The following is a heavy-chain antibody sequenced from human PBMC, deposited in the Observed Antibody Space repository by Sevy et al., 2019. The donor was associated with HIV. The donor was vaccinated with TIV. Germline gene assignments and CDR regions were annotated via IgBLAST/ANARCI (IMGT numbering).Heavy chain of an antibody. J-gene: IGHJ3*01. CDR1: GFIFSRYG. CDR2: IFNDGKTK. Sequence: GGSLRLSCKASGFIFSRYGVHWVRQAPGKGLEWVASIFNDGKTKYYGDSVKGRFTISRDNSKNTLFLQMNSLRTEDTSVYYCAKGLGMVQGALLSDDVWGQGTLVTVSS. CDR3: AKGLGMVQGALLSDDV. D-gene: IGHD3-10*01. V-gene: IGHV3-30*02.